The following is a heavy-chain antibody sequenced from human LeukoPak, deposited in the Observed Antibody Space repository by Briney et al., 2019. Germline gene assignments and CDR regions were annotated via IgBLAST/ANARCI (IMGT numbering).Heavy chain of an antibody. J-gene: IGHJ2*01. CDR1: GGSISSRSYY. CDR3: ARDHEGLDYWYFDL. CDR2: LYYSGST. Sequence: SETLSLTCSVSGGSISSRSYYWGWIRQPPGKGLEWIGTLYYSGSTHYNPSLKSRVTISVDTSKNQFSLKLTSVTAADTAIYYCARDHEGLDYWYFDLWGRGTLVTVSS. D-gene: IGHD6-6*01. V-gene: IGHV4-39*07.